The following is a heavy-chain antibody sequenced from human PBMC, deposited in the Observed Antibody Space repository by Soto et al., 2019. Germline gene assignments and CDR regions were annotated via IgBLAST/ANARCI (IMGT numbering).Heavy chain of an antibody. CDR3: ARHVRYSSSSFYDY. D-gene: IGHD6-6*01. CDR1: GGSISSYY. CDR2: IYYSGST. J-gene: IGHJ4*02. V-gene: IGHV4-59*08. Sequence: SETLSLTCTVSGGSISSYYWSWIRQPPGKGLEWIGYIYYSGSTNYNPSLKSRVTISVDTSKNQFSLKLSSVTAADTAVYYCARHVRYSSSSFYDYWGQGTLVTVSS.